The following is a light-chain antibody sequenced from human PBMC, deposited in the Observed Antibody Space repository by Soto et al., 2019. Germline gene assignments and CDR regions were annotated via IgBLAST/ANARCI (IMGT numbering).Light chain of an antibody. CDR1: NIGSKS. V-gene: IGLV3-21*04. CDR3: QVWDSSSDHVV. Sequence: SYELTQPPSVSVAPGKTARITCGGNNIGSKSVHWYQQKPGQAPVLVIYYDSDRPSGIPERFSGSNSGNTATLTISRVEAGDEADYYCQVWDSSSDHVVFGGGTKFIVL. J-gene: IGLJ2*01. CDR2: YDS.